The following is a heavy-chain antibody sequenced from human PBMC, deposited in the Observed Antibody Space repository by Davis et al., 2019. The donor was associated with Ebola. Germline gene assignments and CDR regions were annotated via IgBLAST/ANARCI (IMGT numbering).Heavy chain of an antibody. CDR1: GSSVSDHF. V-gene: IGHV3-72*01. D-gene: IGHD3/OR15-3a*01. CDR2: IENKAYSYRT. Sequence: PGGSLRLSCAASGSSVSDHFMDWVRQAPGKGLQWIGRIENKAYSYRTTYAASVKGRFSISRDDSNNFVFLQMNSLETDDTAVYYCARDDLGGPRPFDLWGRGTLVTVSS. CDR3: ARDDLGGPRPFDL. J-gene: IGHJ2*01.